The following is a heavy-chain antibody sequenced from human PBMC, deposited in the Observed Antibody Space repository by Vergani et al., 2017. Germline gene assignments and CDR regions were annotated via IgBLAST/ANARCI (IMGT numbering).Heavy chain of an antibody. CDR3: ARVGLDWDEVS. V-gene: IGHV4-30-4*08. Sequence: QVQLQESGPGLVKPSQTLSLICTVSGSSVSSGEYYWNWIRQPPGKGLEWIGYIYFNGNTYYNPSLKNRVTISSDTFKNHFSLKLISVTAADTAIYYCARVGLDWDEVSWGQGALVSVSP. CDR1: GSSVSSGEYY. J-gene: IGHJ5*02. CDR2: IYFNGNT. D-gene: IGHD1-1*01.